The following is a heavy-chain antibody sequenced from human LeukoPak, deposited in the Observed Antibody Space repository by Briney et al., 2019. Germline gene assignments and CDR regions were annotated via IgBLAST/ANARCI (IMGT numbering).Heavy chain of an antibody. CDR1: GGSFSGYY. CDR3: ARGVTTVRGVIPPDY. Sequence: SETLSLTCAVYGGSFSGYYWSWIRQPPGKGLEWIGEINHSGSTNYNPSLKSRVTISVDTPKNQFSLKLSSVTAADTAVYYCARGVTTVRGVIPPDYWGQGTLVTVSS. D-gene: IGHD3-10*01. V-gene: IGHV4-34*01. CDR2: INHSGST. J-gene: IGHJ4*02.